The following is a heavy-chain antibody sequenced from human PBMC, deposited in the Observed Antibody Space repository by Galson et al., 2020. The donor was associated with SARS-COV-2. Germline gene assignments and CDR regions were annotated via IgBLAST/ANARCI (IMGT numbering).Heavy chain of an antibody. J-gene: IGHJ6*02. CDR2: ISYDGSNK. Sequence: ASGFTFSSYGMHWVRQAQGKGLEWVAVISYDGSNKYYADSVKGRFTISRDNSKNTLYLQMNSLRAEDTAVYYCARELIPLYGMDGWGQGTTVTVSS. CDR3: ARELIPLYGMDG. D-gene: IGHD3-16*01. CDR1: GFTFSSYG. V-gene: IGHV3-30*03.